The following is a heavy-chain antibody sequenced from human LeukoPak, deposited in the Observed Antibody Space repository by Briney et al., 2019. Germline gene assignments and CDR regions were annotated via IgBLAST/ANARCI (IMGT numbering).Heavy chain of an antibody. D-gene: IGHD3-22*01. CDR1: GYTFTGYY. CDR3: ARDRGGYYYDSSGYWPRWYYFDY. V-gene: IGHV1-18*04. Sequence: ASVKVSCKASGYTFTGYYMHWVRQAPGQGLEWMGWISAYNGNTNYAQKLQGRVTMTTDTSTSTAYMELRSLRSDDTAMYYCARDRGGYYYDSSGYWPRWYYFDYWGQGTLVTVSS. J-gene: IGHJ4*02. CDR2: ISAYNGNT.